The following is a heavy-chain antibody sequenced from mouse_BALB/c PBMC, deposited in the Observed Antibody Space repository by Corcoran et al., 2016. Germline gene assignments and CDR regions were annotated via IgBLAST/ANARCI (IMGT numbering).Heavy chain of an antibody. CDR1: GYTFTDYV. V-gene: IGHV1-77*01. J-gene: IGHJ3*01. D-gene: IGHD2-14*01. CDR2: IYPGSIST. Sequence: QVQLQQSGPELVKPGTSVKMSCKASGYTFTDYVITWVKQRSGQGLEWIGEIYPGSISTYYNEKFKGKATLTADKSSNTAYIQLSSLTSEDSAVYFCSRRGYYMYDGFAYWGQGTLVTVSS. CDR3: SRRGYYMYDGFAY.